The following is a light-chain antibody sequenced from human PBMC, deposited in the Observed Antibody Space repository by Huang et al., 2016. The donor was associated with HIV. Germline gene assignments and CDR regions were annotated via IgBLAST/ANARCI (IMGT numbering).Light chain of an antibody. Sequence: EIKITQSPATLSVSPGGRVTRSCRASQNVRNNFAGYQQKTGQAPRLLINDTTARASGIPARFSGSGSGTEVNLTSSGLQSEDFAIYYCQQYGKWPPGLTVGGGTKVEI. CDR1: QNVRNN. J-gene: IGKJ4*01. CDR2: DTT. V-gene: IGKV3D-15*01. CDR3: QQYGKWPPGLT.